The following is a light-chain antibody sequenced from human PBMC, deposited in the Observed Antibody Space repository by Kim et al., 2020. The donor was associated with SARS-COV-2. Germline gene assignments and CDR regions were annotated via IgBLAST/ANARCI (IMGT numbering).Light chain of an antibody. CDR3: QQYYDTPYT. CDR2: WAS. Sequence: DIVMTQSPDSLAVSLGERVTINCKSSQSVLYSSNNNDYLAWYQQKPGQPPKLLIYWASTRESGVPDRFRGSGSETDFTLTISSLQAADVEVYYCQQYYDTPYTFGQGTKLEI. V-gene: IGKV4-1*01. J-gene: IGKJ2*01. CDR1: QSVLYSSNNNDY.